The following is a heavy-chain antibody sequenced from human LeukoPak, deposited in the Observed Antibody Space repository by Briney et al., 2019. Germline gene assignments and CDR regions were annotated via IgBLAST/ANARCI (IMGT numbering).Heavy chain of an antibody. J-gene: IGHJ6*02. V-gene: IGHV3-11*01. CDR1: GFTFSDYY. CDR2: ISSSGSTI. CDR3: AREGSGDDFWSGYYYYGMDV. D-gene: IGHD3-3*01. Sequence: GGSLRLSCAASGFTFSDYYMSWIRQAPGQGLEWVSYISSSGSTIYYADSVKGRFTISRDNAKNSLYLQMNSLRAEDTAVYYCAREGSGDDFWSGYYYYGMDVWGQGTTVTVSS.